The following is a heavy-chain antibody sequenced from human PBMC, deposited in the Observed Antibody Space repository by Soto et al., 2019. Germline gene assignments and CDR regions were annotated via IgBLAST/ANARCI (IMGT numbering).Heavy chain of an antibody. CDR2: INHSGST. D-gene: IGHD2-8*02. CDR3: ARDKITGLFDY. CDR1: GGSFSGYY. V-gene: IGHV4-34*01. Sequence: SETLSLTCAVYGGSFSGYYWALIRQPPGTGLEWIGEINHSGSTNYNPSLKSRVTISVDTSKNQFSLKMTSVTAADTAVYYCARDKITGLFDYWGQGTLVTVSS. J-gene: IGHJ4*02.